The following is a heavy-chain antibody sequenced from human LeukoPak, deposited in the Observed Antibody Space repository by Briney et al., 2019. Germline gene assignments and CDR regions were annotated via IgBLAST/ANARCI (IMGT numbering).Heavy chain of an antibody. J-gene: IGHJ4*02. CDR1: GFTFSNYA. V-gene: IGHV3-30-3*01. CDR2: LRYSGSTK. Sequence: GGSLRLSCAASGFTFSNYAMRWIRQAPGKGLEWVAVLRYSGSTKYYADSVKGRFTISRDNAKNSLYLQMNSLRAEDTAVYYCARVGAGGRGLLYHWGQGTLVTVSS. CDR3: ARVGAGGRGLLYH. D-gene: IGHD6-25*01.